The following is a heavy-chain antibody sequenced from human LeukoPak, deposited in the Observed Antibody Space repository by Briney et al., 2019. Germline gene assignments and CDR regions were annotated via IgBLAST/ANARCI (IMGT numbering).Heavy chain of an antibody. D-gene: IGHD6-19*01. CDR3: AKDLKKAGYSSGWPPSYYYGMDV. V-gene: IGHV3-23*01. Sequence: GGTLRLSCVASGFTFSSYAMSWVRQAPGKGLEWVSAISGSGGSTYYADSVKGRFTISRDNSKNTLYLQMNSLRAEDTAVYYCAKDLKKAGYSSGWPPSYYYGMDVWGQGTTVTVSS. J-gene: IGHJ6*02. CDR2: ISGSGGST. CDR1: GFTFSSYA.